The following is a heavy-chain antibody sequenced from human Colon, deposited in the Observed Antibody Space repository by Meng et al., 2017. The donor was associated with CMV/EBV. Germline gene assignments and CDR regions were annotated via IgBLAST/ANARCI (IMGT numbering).Heavy chain of an antibody. V-gene: IGHV3-30*02. Sequence: GESLKISCAASGFTFNIYDIHWVRQAPGKGLEWVAVMRFDGTSQEYADSVRGRFTISRDNSKNTLYLQMNSLRVEDTAVYYCAKGGWTSDYYFDYWGQGMLVTVSS. D-gene: IGHD3-10*01. J-gene: IGHJ4*02. CDR3: AKGGWTSDYYFDY. CDR2: MRFDGTSQ. CDR1: GFTFNIYD.